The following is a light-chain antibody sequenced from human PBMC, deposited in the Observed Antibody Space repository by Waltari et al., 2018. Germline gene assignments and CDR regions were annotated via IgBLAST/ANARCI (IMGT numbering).Light chain of an antibody. CDR2: EVH. V-gene: IGLV2-23*02. CDR1: TSDVGNYDL. J-gene: IGLJ1*01. CDR3: CSYAGRGTYV. Sequence: QSALTQPASVSGTPGQSITISCTGTTSDVGNYDLVSWYQQHPGKAPKLLICEVHKRPSGVSSRFSGSKSGNTASLTISGLQAEDEADYYCCSYAGRGTYVFGSGTKVTVL.